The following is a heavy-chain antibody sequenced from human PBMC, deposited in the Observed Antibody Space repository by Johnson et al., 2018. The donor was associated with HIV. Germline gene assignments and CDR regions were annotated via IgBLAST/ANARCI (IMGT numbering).Heavy chain of an antibody. CDR2: IKEDGSEK. J-gene: IGHJ3*02. Sequence: VHLVESGGGLVQPGGSLRLSCAASGFTFSTYWMSWVRQAPGKGLEWVANIKEDGSEKYYVGSVKGRFTISRDNAKNSLYLQMNSLRAEDTAVYYCARGGEQDYGDYSWSDDAFDIWGQGTVVTVSS. D-gene: IGHD4-17*01. CDR1: GFTFSTYW. V-gene: IGHV3-7*01. CDR3: ARGGEQDYGDYSWSDDAFDI.